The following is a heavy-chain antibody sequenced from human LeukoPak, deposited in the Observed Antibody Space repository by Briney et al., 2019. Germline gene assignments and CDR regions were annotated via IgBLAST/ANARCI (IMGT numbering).Heavy chain of an antibody. J-gene: IGHJ4*02. CDR1: GFTMSTYW. Sequence: AGGSLRLSCAASGFTMSTYWMSWVRQAPGKGLEWVASIKQGGSEQHYVESVKGRFTISRDNVKNSLYLQMNSLRAEDTAVYYRASAGTSYGDQFFDYWGQGTLVTVSS. CDR3: ASAGTSYGDQFFDY. V-gene: IGHV3-7*01. D-gene: IGHD4-17*01. CDR2: IKQGGSEQ.